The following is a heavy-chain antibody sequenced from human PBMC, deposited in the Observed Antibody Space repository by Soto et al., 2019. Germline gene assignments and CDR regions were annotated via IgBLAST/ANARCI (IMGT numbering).Heavy chain of an antibody. Sequence: GGSLRLSCAASGFTFSGSAMHWVRQASGKGLEWVGRIRSKANSYATAYAASVKGRFTISRDDSKNTEYLQMNSLKTEDTAVYYCSWDSSGQGRRFHDYWGKGTLVTVSS. J-gene: IGHJ4*02. CDR2: IRSKANSYAT. CDR3: SWDSSGQGRRFHDY. V-gene: IGHV3-73*01. D-gene: IGHD3-22*01. CDR1: GFTFSGSA.